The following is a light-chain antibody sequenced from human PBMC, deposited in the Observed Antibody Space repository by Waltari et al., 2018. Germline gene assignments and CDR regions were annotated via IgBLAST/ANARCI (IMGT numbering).Light chain of an antibody. J-gene: IGLJ2*01. Sequence: SDVLTQPPSVSLAPGKTARITCGENNIGSNSVHWYQQKPGQAPVLVIYYDTDRPSGIAERFSGSNSGRTATLTISRVEAGDEADYYCQVWDGSSDHVLFGGGTKLTVL. CDR2: YDT. CDR1: NIGSNS. CDR3: QVWDGSSDHVL. V-gene: IGLV3-21*04.